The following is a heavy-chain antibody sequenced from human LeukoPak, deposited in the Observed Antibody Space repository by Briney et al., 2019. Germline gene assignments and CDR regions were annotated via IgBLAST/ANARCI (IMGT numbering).Heavy chain of an antibody. D-gene: IGHD2-2*01. CDR1: GVTFSSYG. V-gene: IGHV3-33*05. CDR2: ISYDGNNK. CDR3: ASKLLPAAEQGLAY. J-gene: IGHJ4*02. Sequence: GSLRLSCAASGVTFSSYGMHWVRQAPGKGLEWVAVISYDGNNKYYADSVKGRFTISRDNSKNTLHLQMHSLRVEDTAVYYCASKLLPAAEQGLAYWGQGTLVSVSS.